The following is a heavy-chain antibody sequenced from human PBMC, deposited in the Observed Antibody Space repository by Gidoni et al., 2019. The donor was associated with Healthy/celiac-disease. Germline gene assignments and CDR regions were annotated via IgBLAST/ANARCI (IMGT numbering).Heavy chain of an antibody. D-gene: IGHD5-18*01. J-gene: IGHJ4*02. Sequence: EVQLVQSGAEVKKHGEALKISCKGSGYSFPSYWIGWVRQMPGKGLEWMGIIYPGDSDTRYSPSFQGQVTISADKSISTAYLQWSSLQASDTAMYYCARRRGPGYGYPYYFDYWGQGTLVTVSS. V-gene: IGHV5-51*01. CDR1: GYSFPSYW. CDR2: IYPGDSDT. CDR3: ARRRGPGYGYPYYFDY.